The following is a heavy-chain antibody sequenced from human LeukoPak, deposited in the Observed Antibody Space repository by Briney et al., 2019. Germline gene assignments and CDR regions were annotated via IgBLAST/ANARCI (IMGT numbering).Heavy chain of an antibody. CDR2: IYHSGST. J-gene: IGHJ3*02. D-gene: IGHD5-18*01. V-gene: IGHV4-38-2*01. Sequence: SETLSLTCAVSGYSISSGYYWGWIRPPPGKGLEWIGSIYHSGSTYYNPSLKSRVTISVDTSKNQFSLKLSSVTAADTAVYYCARFDVDTAMVDAFDIWGQGTMVTVSS. CDR1: GYSISSGYY. CDR3: ARFDVDTAMVDAFDI.